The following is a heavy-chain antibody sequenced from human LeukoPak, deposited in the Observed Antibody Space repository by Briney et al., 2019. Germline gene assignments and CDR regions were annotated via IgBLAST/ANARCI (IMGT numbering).Heavy chain of an antibody. CDR1: GFTVSNTY. D-gene: IGHD6-19*01. V-gene: IGHV3-53*01. CDR2: IYSDGST. CDR3: ARDPTTVAGAN. J-gene: IGHJ4*02. Sequence: GGSLRLSCAASGFTVSNTYISWVRQAPGKGLEWVSAIYSDGSTYYADSVKGRFTSSRDISKNTLYLQMGSLTAEDTAVYYRARDPTTVAGANWGQGTLVTVSS.